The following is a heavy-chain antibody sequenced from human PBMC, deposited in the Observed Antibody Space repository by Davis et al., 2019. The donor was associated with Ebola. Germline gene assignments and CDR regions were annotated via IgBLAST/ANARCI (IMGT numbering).Heavy chain of an antibody. CDR3: ARDLSLGGSPNDAFDI. CDR1: GFTFSSYE. D-gene: IGHD3-10*01. V-gene: IGHV3-48*03. J-gene: IGHJ3*02. CDR2: ISSSGSTI. Sequence: PGGSLRLSCAASGFTFSSYEMNWVRQAPGKGLEWVSYISSSGSTIYYADSVKGRFTISRDNSKNTLYLQMNSLRAEDTAVYYCARDLSLGGSPNDAFDIWGQGTMVTVSS.